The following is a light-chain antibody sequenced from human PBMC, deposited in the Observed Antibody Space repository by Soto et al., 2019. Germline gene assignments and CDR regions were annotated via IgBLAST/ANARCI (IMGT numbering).Light chain of an antibody. CDR2: GAS. CDR1: QSISNN. V-gene: IGKV3-15*01. J-gene: IGKJ2*01. CDR3: PQYNNWPPRT. Sequence: EIVMTQSPATLSVSPGERATLSCRASQSISNNLAWYQQKPGQAPSLLIYGASTRATGIPARFSGSGSGTEFTLTISSLQSEDSAVYYCPQYNNWPPRTFGQGTKLEIK.